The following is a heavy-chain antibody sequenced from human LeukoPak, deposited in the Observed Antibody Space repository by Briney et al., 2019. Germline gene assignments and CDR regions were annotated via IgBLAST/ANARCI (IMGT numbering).Heavy chain of an antibody. CDR2: INHSGST. D-gene: IGHD7-27*01. V-gene: IGHV4-34*01. J-gene: IGHJ4*02. CDR1: GGSFSGYY. CDR3: ARGWGKNYFDY. Sequence: SETLSLTCAVYGGSFSGYYWSWIRQPPGKGLEWIGEINHSGSTNYNPSLKSRVTISVDTSKNQFPLKLSSVTAADTAVYYCARGWGKNYFDYWGQGTLVTVSS.